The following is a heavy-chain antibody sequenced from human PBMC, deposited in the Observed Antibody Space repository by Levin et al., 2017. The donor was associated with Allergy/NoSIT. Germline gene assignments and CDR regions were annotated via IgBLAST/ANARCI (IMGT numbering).Heavy chain of an antibody. J-gene: IGHJ6*03. CDR3: AAESSSEPPYYYYYMDV. Sequence: SVKVSCKASGFAFTHSAVQWVRQARGQRLEWIGWIVVGSGNTNYTQKFQERVTITRDMSTSTAYMELSSLRSEDTAVYYCAAESSSEPPYYYYYMDVWGKGTTVTVSS. CDR1: GFAFTHSA. CDR2: IVVGSGNT. V-gene: IGHV1-58*01. D-gene: IGHD1-26*01.